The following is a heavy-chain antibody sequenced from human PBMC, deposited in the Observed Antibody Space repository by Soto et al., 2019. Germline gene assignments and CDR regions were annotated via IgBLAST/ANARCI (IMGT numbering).Heavy chain of an antibody. CDR3: VRPRYDGSGTPFDY. D-gene: IGHD3-22*01. CDR2: ISPDGSTT. V-gene: IGHV3-74*01. Sequence: EVHLVESGGGLVQPGGSLRLSCEASGFTLSGYWMHWVRQVPGKGLVWVSRISPDGSTTTHADSVKGRFTISRDNAKNILYLQMNSLRPEDTAVYYCVRPRYDGSGTPFDYWGQGTLVTVSS. J-gene: IGHJ4*02. CDR1: GFTLSGYW.